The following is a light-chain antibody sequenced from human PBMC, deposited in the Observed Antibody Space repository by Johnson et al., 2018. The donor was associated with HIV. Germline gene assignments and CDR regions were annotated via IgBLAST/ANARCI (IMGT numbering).Light chain of an antibody. CDR2: ENN. V-gene: IGLV1-51*02. CDR1: SSNIGNNY. J-gene: IGLJ1*01. Sequence: QSVLTQPPSVSAAPGQKVTISCSGSSSNIGNNYVSWYQQLPGTGPKLLIYENNKRPSGIPDRFSGSKSGTSATLGIAGLQTGDEADYYCGTWDNSLSTGAVFGTATKVTVL. CDR3: GTWDNSLSTGAV.